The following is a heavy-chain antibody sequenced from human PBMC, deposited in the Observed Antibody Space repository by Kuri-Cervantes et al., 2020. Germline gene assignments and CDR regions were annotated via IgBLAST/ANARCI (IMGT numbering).Heavy chain of an antibody. J-gene: IGHJ4*02. V-gene: IGHV3-23*01. CDR2: ISGWGGKT. CDR1: GLTFSNHA. D-gene: IGHD1-1*01. Sequence: LSLTCAASGLTFSNHAMSWVRQAPGKGLEWVSAISGWGGKTYYAVSVKGRFTISRDNAKNSLYLQMNSLRAEDAAVYYCAREGPVQKGDYWGQGTLVTVSS. CDR3: AREGPVQKGDY.